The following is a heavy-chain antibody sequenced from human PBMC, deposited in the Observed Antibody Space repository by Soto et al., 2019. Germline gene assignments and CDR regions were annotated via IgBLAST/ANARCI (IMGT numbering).Heavy chain of an antibody. V-gene: IGHV3-30-3*01. Sequence: GGSLRLSCAASGFTFSSYAMHWVRQAPGKGLEWVAVISYDGSNKYYADSVKGRFTISRDNSKNTLYLQMNSLRAEDTAVYYCARDWAAAGKDYYYGMDVWGQGTTVTVSS. D-gene: IGHD6-13*01. CDR1: GFTFSSYA. J-gene: IGHJ6*02. CDR3: ARDWAAAGKDYYYGMDV. CDR2: ISYDGSNK.